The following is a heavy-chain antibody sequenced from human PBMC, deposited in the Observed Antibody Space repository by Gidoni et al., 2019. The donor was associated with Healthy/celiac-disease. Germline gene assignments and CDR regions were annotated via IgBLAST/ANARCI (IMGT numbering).Heavy chain of an antibody. D-gene: IGHD2-2*01. CDR3: AKGRGYCSSTSCYGGPARLRYYYYGMDV. V-gene: IGHV3-23*01. Sequence: ADSVKGRFTISRDNSKNTLYLQMNSLRAEDTAVYYCAKGRGYCSSTSCYGGPARLRYYYYGMDVWGQGTTVTVSS. J-gene: IGHJ6*02.